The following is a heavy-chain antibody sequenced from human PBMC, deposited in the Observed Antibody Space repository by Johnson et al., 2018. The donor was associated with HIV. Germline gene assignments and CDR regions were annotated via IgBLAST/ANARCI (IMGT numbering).Heavy chain of an antibody. CDR1: GFTFSSYA. Sequence: QVQLVESGGGVVQPGRSLRLSCAASGFTFSSYAMHWVRQAPGKGLEWVAVISYDGSNKYYADSVKGRLTISRDNSKNTLYLQMNSLRAEDTAVYYCARYGYRPEAAFDIWGQGTMVTVSS. CDR3: ARYGYRPEAAFDI. CDR2: ISYDGSNK. D-gene: IGHD5-24*01. V-gene: IGHV3-30-3*01. J-gene: IGHJ3*02.